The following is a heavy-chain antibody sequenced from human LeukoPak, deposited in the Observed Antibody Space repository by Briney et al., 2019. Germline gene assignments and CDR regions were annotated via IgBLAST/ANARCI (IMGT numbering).Heavy chain of an antibody. J-gene: IGHJ4*02. V-gene: IGHV3-49*04. CDR1: GFTFGDYA. Sequence: GGSLRLSCTASGFTFGDYAMSWVRQAPGKGLEWVGFIRSKGHGGTTEYAASVKGRFTISRDDSKSIAYLQMNSLKTEDTAVYYCTRHGGSYPDYYFDYWGQGTLVTVSP. CDR3: TRHGGSYPDYYFDY. D-gene: IGHD1-26*01. CDR2: IRSKGHGGTT.